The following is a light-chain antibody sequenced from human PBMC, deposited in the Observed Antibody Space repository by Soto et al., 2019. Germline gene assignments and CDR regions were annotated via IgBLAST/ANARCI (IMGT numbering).Light chain of an antibody. J-gene: IGKJ1*01. CDR3: QQYNSYP. CDR2: DAS. Sequence: EIHMTQSPSTLSASVGDRVTMTCRASQSISTWLAWYQQKPGNAPQLLIYDASSLESGVPSRFSGSGSGTEFTLTISSLQPDDFATYYCQQYNSYPFGQGTKVDIK. CDR1: QSISTW. V-gene: IGKV1-5*01.